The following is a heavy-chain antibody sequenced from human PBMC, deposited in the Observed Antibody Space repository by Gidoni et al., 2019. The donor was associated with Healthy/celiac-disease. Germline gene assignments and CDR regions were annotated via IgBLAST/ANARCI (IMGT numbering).Heavy chain of an antibody. CDR3: ARERPGRSGYYGMDV. V-gene: IGHV1-2*02. J-gene: IGHJ6*02. Sequence: QVQLVQSGAEVKKPGASVKVSCKASGYTFTGYYMHWVREAPGHGLEWMGWINANSGGTNYAQKFQGRVTMTRDTSISTAYMELSRLRSDDTAVYYCARERPGRSGYYGMDVWGQGTTVTVSS. CDR2: INANSGGT. CDR1: GYTFTGYY.